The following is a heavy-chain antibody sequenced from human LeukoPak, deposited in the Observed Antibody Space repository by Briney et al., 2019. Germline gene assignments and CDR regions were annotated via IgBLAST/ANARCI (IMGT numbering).Heavy chain of an antibody. D-gene: IGHD3-10*01. V-gene: IGHV4-59*01. CDR3: ARAKLWETFDY. Sequence: SETLSLTCTVSGGSISSYYWSWIRQPPGKGLEWIGYIFYSGTTNYNPSLKSRITISLDTSKNQFSQKLSSMTAADTAVYYCARAKLWETFDYWGQGTLVTVSS. CDR1: GGSISSYY. J-gene: IGHJ4*02. CDR2: IFYSGTT.